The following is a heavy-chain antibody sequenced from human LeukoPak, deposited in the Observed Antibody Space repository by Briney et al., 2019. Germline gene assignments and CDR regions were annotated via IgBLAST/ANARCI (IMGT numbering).Heavy chain of an antibody. CDR1: GRSFSGYY. Sequence: SETLSLTCAVYGRSFSGYYWSWIRQPPGKGLEWIGEIIHSGSPNYNPSLKSRVTMSIDTSKNQFSLNLSSVTAADTAVYYCARRHYEILSGYPSWGQGILVTVSS. J-gene: IGHJ4*02. D-gene: IGHD3-9*01. CDR3: ARRHYEILSGYPS. V-gene: IGHV4-34*12. CDR2: IIHSGSP.